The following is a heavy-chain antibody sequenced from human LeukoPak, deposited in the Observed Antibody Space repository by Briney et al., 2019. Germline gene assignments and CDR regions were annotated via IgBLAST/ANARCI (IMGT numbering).Heavy chain of an antibody. V-gene: IGHV3-30-3*01. D-gene: IGHD3-22*01. CDR1: GSTFSSYA. Sequence: GGSLRLSCAASGSTFSSYAMHWVRQAPGKGLEWVAVISYDGSNKYYADSVKGRFTISRDNSKNTLYLQMNSLRAEDTAVYYCASTPPNHYYASSGYYPDYWGQGTLVTVSS. CDR2: ISYDGSNK. CDR3: ASTPPNHYYASSGYYPDY. J-gene: IGHJ4*02.